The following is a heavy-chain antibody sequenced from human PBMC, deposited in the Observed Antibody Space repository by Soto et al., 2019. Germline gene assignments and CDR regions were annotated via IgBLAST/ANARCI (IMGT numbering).Heavy chain of an antibody. J-gene: IGHJ6*02. CDR3: ARVAYYGMDG. Sequence: ASVRVACRASGGTFSGYGISWVRQAPGQGLEWMGWISAYNCNTNYAQRLQGRVTMTTDTSTSTAYMELRSLRSDDTAVYYCARVAYYGMDGWRQGTTVTVSS. V-gene: IGHV1-18*01. CDR2: ISAYNCNT. CDR1: GGTFSGYG.